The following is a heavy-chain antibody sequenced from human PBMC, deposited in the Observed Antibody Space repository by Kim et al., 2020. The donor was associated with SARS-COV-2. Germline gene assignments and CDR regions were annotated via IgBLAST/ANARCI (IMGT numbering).Heavy chain of an antibody. J-gene: IGHJ4*02. D-gene: IGHD2-8*01. V-gene: IGHV3-73*01. CDR3: SNGLSQ. Sequence: GGSLRLSCAASGFTFSGSMMHWVRQASGKGLEWVGRIRSKAHSYATAYAAPVKGRFTISRDDSKNTAYLQMNSLKTEDTAVYYCSNGLSQWGQGTLVTV. CDR1: GFTFSGSM. CDR2: IRSKAHSYAT.